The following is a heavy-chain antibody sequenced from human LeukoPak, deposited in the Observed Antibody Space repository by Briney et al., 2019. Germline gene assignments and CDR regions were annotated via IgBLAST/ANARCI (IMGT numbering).Heavy chain of an antibody. J-gene: IGHJ4*02. CDR1: GFTVISNY. CDR3: VRQGGSSSWYGYFDY. Sequence: PGGSLTLSCAASGFTVISNYMNWVRQAPGKGLERVSTIYSGGSTNYADSVKGRFTISRDNSKNTLYLQMNSLRADDTAVYYCVRQGGSSSWYGYFDYWGQGILVTVSS. CDR2: IYSGGST. D-gene: IGHD6-13*01. V-gene: IGHV3-66*04.